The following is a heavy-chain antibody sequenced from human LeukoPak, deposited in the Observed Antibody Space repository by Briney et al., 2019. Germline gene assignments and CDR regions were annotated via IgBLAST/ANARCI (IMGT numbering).Heavy chain of an antibody. CDR3: ACSRTNDY. V-gene: IGHV3-7*01. J-gene: IGHJ4*02. D-gene: IGHD2-2*01. Sequence: GGSLRLSCAASGFTFSSYWMNWVRKAPGKGLEWVANIKQDGSERYYVDSVKGRFTISRDNAKNSLYLQMNSLRAEDTAVYYCACSRTNDYWGQGTLVTVSS. CDR1: GFTFSSYW. CDR2: IKQDGSER.